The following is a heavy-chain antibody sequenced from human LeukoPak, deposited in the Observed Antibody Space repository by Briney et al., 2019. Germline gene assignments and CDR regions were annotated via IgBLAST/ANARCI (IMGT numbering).Heavy chain of an antibody. CDR3: ARVVGLWLAFDS. CDR2: INPNGGST. CDR1: GYNFIAYY. Sequence: ASLKVSCKASGYNFIAYYIYWVRQAPGQGLEWMGWINPNGGSTNYVQTFQGRVTMTSDTSKSTAYMELSRLRSDDTAVCYCARVVGLWLAFDSWGQGTLVTVSS. J-gene: IGHJ4*02. V-gene: IGHV1-2*02. D-gene: IGHD6-19*01.